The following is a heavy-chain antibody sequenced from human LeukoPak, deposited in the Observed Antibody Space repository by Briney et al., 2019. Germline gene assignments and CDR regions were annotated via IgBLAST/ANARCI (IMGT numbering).Heavy chain of an antibody. CDR1: GYTFTSYG. Sequence: ASVKVSCKASGYTFTSYGISWVRQAPGQGLEWMGWISAYNGNTNYAQKFQGRVTITTDESTSTAYMELSSLRSEDTAVYYCASSSPVPIYCSGGSCRGAFDIWGQGTMVTVSS. V-gene: IGHV1-18*01. CDR2: ISAYNGNT. D-gene: IGHD2-15*01. J-gene: IGHJ3*02. CDR3: ASSSPVPIYCSGGSCRGAFDI.